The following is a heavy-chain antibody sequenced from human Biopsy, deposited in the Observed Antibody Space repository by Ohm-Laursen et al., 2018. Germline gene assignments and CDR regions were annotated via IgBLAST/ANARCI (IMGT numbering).Heavy chain of an antibody. CDR2: VYYSGST. CDR1: GGSVSSNVAY. J-gene: IGHJ4*02. Sequence: SDTLSLTCTVSGGSVSSNVAYWAWIRQPPGKGLEWIGHVYYSGSTFYNSSLESRVTVSVDTSKNQFHLRLTSMSASDTAVYYCARHSLDDFWSGAHYYFDYWGLGTLVTVSS. V-gene: IGHV4-39*01. D-gene: IGHD3-3*01. CDR3: ARHSLDDFWSGAHYYFDY.